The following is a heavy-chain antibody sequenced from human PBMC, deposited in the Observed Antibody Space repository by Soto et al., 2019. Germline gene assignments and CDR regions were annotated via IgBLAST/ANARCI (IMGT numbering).Heavy chain of an antibody. CDR3: ASIIVLMRDIYYCYGMDV. Sequence: EVQLVESGGGLVQPGGSLRLSCAASGFTFSSYSMNWVRQAPGKGLEWVSYISSSSSTIYYADSVKGRFTISRDNAKNVLYLQTNSLRDEDTAVYYWASIIVLMRDIYYCYGMDVWGQGTTVTVSS. D-gene: IGHD2-8*01. J-gene: IGHJ6*02. V-gene: IGHV3-48*02. CDR2: ISSSSSTI. CDR1: GFTFSSYS.